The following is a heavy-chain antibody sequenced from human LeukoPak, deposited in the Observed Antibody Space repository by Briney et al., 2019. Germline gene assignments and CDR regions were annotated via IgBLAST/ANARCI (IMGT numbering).Heavy chain of an antibody. CDR3: ATNGDFPFDP. V-gene: IGHV3-23*01. CDR2: ISGSGGST. Sequence: HPGGSLRLSCAASGFTFSDYYMSWIRQAPGKGLEWVSAISGSGGSTYYADSVKGRFTISRDNSKNTLYLQMNSLRAEDTAVYYCATNGDFPFDPWGQGTLVTVSS. CDR1: GFTFSDYY. D-gene: IGHD3-3*01. J-gene: IGHJ5*02.